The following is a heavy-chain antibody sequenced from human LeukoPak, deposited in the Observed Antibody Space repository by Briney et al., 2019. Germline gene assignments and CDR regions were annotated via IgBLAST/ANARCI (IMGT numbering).Heavy chain of an antibody. D-gene: IGHD3-22*01. CDR3: AREGGYSADFDY. CDR1: GNTFTGYY. CDR2: INPDSGGT. Sequence: PEASVKVSCKASGNTFTGYYMHWVRQAPGQGLEWMGWINPDSGGTNYAEKFQGRVTMTRDTSISTAYMELSRLRSDDTAVYYCAREGGYSADFDYWGQGTLVTVSS. J-gene: IGHJ4*02. V-gene: IGHV1-2*02.